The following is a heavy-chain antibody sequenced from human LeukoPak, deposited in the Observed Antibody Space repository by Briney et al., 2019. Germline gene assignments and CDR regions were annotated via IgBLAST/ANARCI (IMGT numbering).Heavy chain of an antibody. CDR3: ARLQPSGPFDY. J-gene: IGHJ4*02. D-gene: IGHD1-26*01. Sequence: GASVKVSCKASGGTFISYAISWVRQAPGQGLEWMGGIIPIFGTANYAQRFQGRVTITADESTSTAYMELSSLRSEDTAVYYCARLQPSGPFDYWGQGTLVTVSS. CDR2: IIPIFGTA. CDR1: GGTFISYA. V-gene: IGHV1-69*13.